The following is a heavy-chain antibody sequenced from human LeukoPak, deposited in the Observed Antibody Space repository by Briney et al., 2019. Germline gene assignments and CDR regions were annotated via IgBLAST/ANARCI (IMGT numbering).Heavy chain of an antibody. CDR3: ARTYTNYPNRPFDY. V-gene: IGHV4-38-2*02. CDR1: DYSISSSYY. J-gene: IGHJ4*02. Sequence: PSETLSLTCSVSDYSISSSYYWGWIRQPPGKGLVGIGNIYHSGSTYYNPSLTRRVPISVDTSKNQFSLKLSSVTAADTAVYYCARTYTNYPNRPFDYWGQGTLVTVSS. CDR2: IYHSGST. D-gene: IGHD4-11*01.